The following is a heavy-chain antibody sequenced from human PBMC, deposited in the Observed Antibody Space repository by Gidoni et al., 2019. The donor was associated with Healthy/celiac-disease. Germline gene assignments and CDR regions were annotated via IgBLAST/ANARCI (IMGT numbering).Heavy chain of an antibody. CDR3: ARDRERSWMRLRDGDAFDI. D-gene: IGHD1-26*01. CDR2: INPNCGGT. J-gene: IGHJ3*02. V-gene: IGHV1-2*04. Sequence: QVQLVQSGAEVKKPGASVKVSCKASGYTFTGYYMHWVRQAPGQGLEWMGWINPNCGGTNYAQKFQGWVTMTRDTSISTAYMELSRLRSDDTAVYYCARDRERSWMRLRDGDAFDIWGQGTMVTVSS. CDR1: GYTFTGYY.